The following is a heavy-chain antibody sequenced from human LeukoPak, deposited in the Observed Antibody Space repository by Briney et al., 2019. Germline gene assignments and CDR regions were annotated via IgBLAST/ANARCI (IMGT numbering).Heavy chain of an antibody. CDR3: AKDRYSSSWYLEERAFDY. J-gene: IGHJ4*02. V-gene: IGHV3-23*01. CDR1: GFTSSSYA. Sequence: GGSLGLSCAASGFTSSSYAMSWVRQAPGKGLEWVSAISGSGGSTYHAVSGKGRFTISRDNSKNTLYLQMNSLRAEDTAVYYCAKDRYSSSWYLEERAFDYWGQGTLVTVSS. D-gene: IGHD6-13*01. CDR2: ISGSGGST.